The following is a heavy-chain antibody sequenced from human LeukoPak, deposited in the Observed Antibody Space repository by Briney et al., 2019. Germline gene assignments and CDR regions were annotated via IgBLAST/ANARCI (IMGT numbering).Heavy chain of an antibody. CDR2: IGTRSNPI. V-gene: IGHV3-11*01. Sequence: GGSLRLSCAASGFSFSDFYTTSIRQAPGMGLEWISYIGTRSNPIYYADSVKGRFTISRDDAKNSLYLQMNSLRDEDTAVYFCAREARGSGRDFDYWGQGILVTVSS. J-gene: IGHJ4*02. CDR1: GFSFSDFY. CDR3: AREARGSGRDFDY. D-gene: IGHD1-26*01.